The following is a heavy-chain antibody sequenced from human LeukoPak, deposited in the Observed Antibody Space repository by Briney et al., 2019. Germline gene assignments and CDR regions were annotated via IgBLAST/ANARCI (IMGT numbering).Heavy chain of an antibody. CDR2: IYYGGST. J-gene: IGHJ4*02. CDR1: GGSISSYY. CDR3: ARASQYGSGSHLDY. D-gene: IGHD3-10*01. V-gene: IGHV4-59*01. Sequence: PSETLSLTCTVSGGSISSYYWSWIRQPPGKGLEWIGYIYYGGSTNYNPSLKSRVTISVDTSKNQFSLKLSSVTAADTAVYYCARASQYGSGSHLDYWGQGTLVTVSS.